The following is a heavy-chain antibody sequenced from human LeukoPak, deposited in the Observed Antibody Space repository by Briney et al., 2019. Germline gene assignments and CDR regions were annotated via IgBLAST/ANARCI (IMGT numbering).Heavy chain of an antibody. CDR1: GYTFTSYY. CDR3: ARDGRVGSSSHYYFDY. CDR2: INPSGGST. J-gene: IGHJ4*02. D-gene: IGHD6-13*01. V-gene: IGHV1-46*01. Sequence: ASVKVSCKASGYTFTSYYMHWVRQAPGQGLEWMGLINPSGGSTSYAQKFQGRVTMTRDTSTSTVYMELSSLRSEDTAVYYCARDGRVGSSSHYYFDYWGQGTLVTVSS.